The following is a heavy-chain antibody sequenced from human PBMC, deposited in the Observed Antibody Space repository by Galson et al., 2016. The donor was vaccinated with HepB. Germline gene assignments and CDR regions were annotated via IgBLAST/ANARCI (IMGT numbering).Heavy chain of an antibody. CDR2: ISYDGSNK. D-gene: IGHD2-2*01. Sequence: SLRLSCAASGFTFITYAMHWVRQAPGKGLEWVAVISYDGSNKYYADAVKGRFTISRDNSKNTLYLQMNSLRAEDTAVYYGAKDVGGYWSSTSCYGPLYWGQGTLVTVSS. V-gene: IGHV3-30*18. J-gene: IGHJ4*02. CDR3: AKDVGGYWSSTSCYGPLY. CDR1: GFTFITYA.